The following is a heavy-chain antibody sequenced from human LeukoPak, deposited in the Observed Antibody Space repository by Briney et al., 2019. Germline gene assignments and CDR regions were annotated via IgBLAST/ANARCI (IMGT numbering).Heavy chain of an antibody. CDR2: ISAYNGNT. V-gene: IGHV1-18*01. CDR3: ARSRITIFGVVIPGDLGY. J-gene: IGHJ4*02. Sequence: ASVKVSFKASGYTFTSYGISWVRQAPGQGLEWMGWISAYNGNTNYAQKLQGRVTMTTDTSTSTAYMELRSLRSDDTAVYYCARSRITIFGVVIPGDLGYWGQGTLVTVSS. CDR1: GYTFTSYG. D-gene: IGHD3-3*01.